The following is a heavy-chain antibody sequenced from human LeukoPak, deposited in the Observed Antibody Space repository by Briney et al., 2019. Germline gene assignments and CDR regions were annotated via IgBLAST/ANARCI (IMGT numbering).Heavy chain of an antibody. Sequence: GGSLRLSCAASGLTFTNAWMTWVRQAPGKGLEWVGRIKSKTDGGTTDYAAPVKGRFTISRDDSKNALYLQMNSLKTEDTAVYYCTTAMGPNNAWDIWGQGTMVTVSS. V-gene: IGHV3-15*01. CDR3: TTAMGPNNAWDI. J-gene: IGHJ3*02. CDR1: GLTFTNAW. CDR2: IKSKTDGGTT. D-gene: IGHD5-24*01.